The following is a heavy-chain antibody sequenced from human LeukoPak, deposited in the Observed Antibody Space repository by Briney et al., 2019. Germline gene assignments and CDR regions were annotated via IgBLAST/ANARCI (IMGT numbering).Heavy chain of an antibody. CDR1: GFTFSRFW. V-gene: IGHV3-7*01. Sequence: GGSLRLSCAASGFTFSRFWMNWVRQAPGKGLEWVANIKGDGSEKFYVDSVKGRFTISRDNAKNSLYLQMNSLRAEDTAVYYCARAPDGYYFDYWGQGTLVTVSS. J-gene: IGHJ4*02. CDR2: IKGDGSEK. CDR3: ARAPDGYYFDY. D-gene: IGHD1-14*01.